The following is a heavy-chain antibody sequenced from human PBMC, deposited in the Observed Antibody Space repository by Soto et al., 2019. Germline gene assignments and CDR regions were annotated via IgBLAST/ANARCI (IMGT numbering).Heavy chain of an antibody. J-gene: IGHJ6*02. CDR2: ISGDGGST. CDR3: AKDMRYGSGSYYYYYGMDV. D-gene: IGHD3-10*01. Sequence: GGSLRLSCAASGFTFDDYAMHWVRQAPGKGLEWVSLISGDGGSTYSADSVKGRITITRDNSKNSQYLQMNSLRDEHAALYYCAKDMRYGSGSYYYYYGMDVWGQGTTVTVSS. V-gene: IGHV3-43*02. CDR1: GFTFDDYA.